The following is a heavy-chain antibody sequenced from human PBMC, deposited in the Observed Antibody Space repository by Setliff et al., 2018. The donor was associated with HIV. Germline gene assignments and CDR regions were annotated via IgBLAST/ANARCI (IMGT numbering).Heavy chain of an antibody. V-gene: IGHV1-69*05. D-gene: IGHD7-27*01. CDR1: GGTFSSYA. J-gene: IGHJ4*02. CDR3: ARVNWGSGIYYFDY. CDR2: IIPIFGTA. Sequence: SVKVSCKASGGTFSSYAISWVRQAPGQGLEWMGGIIPIFGTANYAQKFQGRVTMTRDTSTSTVYMELSSLRSDDTAVYYCARVNWGSGIYYFDYWGQGTLVTVSS.